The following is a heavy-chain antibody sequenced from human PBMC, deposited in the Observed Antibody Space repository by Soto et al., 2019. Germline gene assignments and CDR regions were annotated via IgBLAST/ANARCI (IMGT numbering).Heavy chain of an antibody. Sequence: QVQLVQSGAEVRKPGSSVKVSCQTSGGTFNNFAFTWVRQAPGQGLEWLGGIMPVFDTTNYAASFQGRITITADDLRNTVYTEMKTLGFDDTAVYYCATATISPVSATFHHYGMDVWGQGTTVTVSS. CDR3: ATATISPVSATFHHYGMDV. D-gene: IGHD6-25*01. J-gene: IGHJ6*02. V-gene: IGHV1-69*01. CDR2: IMPVFDTT. CDR1: GGTFNNFA.